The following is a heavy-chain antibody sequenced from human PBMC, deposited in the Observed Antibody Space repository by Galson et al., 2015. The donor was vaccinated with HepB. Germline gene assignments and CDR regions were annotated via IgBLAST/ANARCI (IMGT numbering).Heavy chain of an antibody. CDR2: ISYDGSNK. Sequence: SLRLSCAASGFTFSSYAMHWVRQAPGKGLEWVAVISYDGSNKYYADSVKGRFTISRDDSKNTLYLQMNSLRAEDTAVYYCARDFLADSSGRIYPLTSWAFDYWGQGTLVTVSS. J-gene: IGHJ4*02. D-gene: IGHD3-22*01. V-gene: IGHV3-30*04. CDR1: GFTFSSYA. CDR3: ARDFLADSSGRIYPLTSWAFDY.